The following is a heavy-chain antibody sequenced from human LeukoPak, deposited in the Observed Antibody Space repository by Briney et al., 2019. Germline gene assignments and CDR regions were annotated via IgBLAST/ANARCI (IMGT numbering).Heavy chain of an antibody. CDR2: IYYSGST. D-gene: IGHD4-17*01. CDR3: AKATGLGAFEI. J-gene: IGHJ3*02. CDR1: GGSISSYY. V-gene: IGHV4-59*01. Sequence: SETLSLTCTVSGGSISSYYWSWIRQPPGKGLEWIGYIYYSGSTNYNPSLKSRVTISVDTSKNQFSLKLSSVTAADTAVYYCAKATGLGAFEIWGQGTMVTVSS.